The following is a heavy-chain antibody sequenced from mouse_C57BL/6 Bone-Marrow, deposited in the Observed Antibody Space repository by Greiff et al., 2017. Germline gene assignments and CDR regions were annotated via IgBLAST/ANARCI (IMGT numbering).Heavy chain of an antibody. V-gene: IGHV1-69*01. CDR2: IDPSDSYP. J-gene: IGHJ2*01. CDR3: AREDYGSFFDY. D-gene: IGHD1-1*01. Sequence: QVQLQQPGAELVMPGASVKLSCKASGYTFTSYWMHWVKQRPGQGLEWIGEIDPSDSYPNYTQKFKGKSTLTVDKSSSTAYMQLSSLTSEDSAVDYCAREDYGSFFDYWGQGTTLTVSS. CDR1: GYTFTSYW.